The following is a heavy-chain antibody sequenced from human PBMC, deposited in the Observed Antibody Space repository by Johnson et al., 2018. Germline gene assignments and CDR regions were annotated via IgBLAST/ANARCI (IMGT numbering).Heavy chain of an antibody. CDR2: IKSKTDGGTT. Sequence: VQLVQSGGGVVQPGRSLRLSCAASSFNVSNFVTYWVRQAPGKGLEWVGRIKSKTDGGTTDYGTFVKGRFTISRDDSKNTLYLQMNSLKTEDTAVYFCTTYIVAAIESDYWGQGTLVTVSS. D-gene: IGHD5-12*01. J-gene: IGHJ4*02. CDR3: TTYIVAAIESDY. CDR1: SFNVSNFV. V-gene: IGHV3-15*07.